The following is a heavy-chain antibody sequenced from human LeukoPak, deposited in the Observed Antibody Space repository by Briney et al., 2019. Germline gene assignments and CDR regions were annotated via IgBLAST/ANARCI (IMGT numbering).Heavy chain of an antibody. CDR1: GGSISSYY. CDR2: IYYSGST. CDR3: ARAGYGEQIAAAGTGRFDY. Sequence: SETLSLTCTVSGGSISSYYWSWIRQPPGKGLEWIGYIYYSGSTNYNPSLKSRVTMSVDTSKNQFSLKLSSVTAADTAVYYCARAGYGEQIAAAGTGRFDYWGQGTLVTVSS. D-gene: IGHD6-13*01. V-gene: IGHV4-59*12. J-gene: IGHJ4*02.